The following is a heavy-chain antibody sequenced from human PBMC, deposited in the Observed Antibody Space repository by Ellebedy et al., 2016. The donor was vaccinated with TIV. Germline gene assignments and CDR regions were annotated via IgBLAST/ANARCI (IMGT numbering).Heavy chain of an antibody. CDR2: IKKDGSEK. CDR3: ARVDGYSYGYGRRTYYFDH. V-gene: IGHV3-7*01. J-gene: IGHJ4*02. D-gene: IGHD5-18*01. CDR1: GFTFSINL. Sequence: GEPLKISCAASGFTFSINLMSWVRQAPGKGLEWLANIKKDGSEKYYVDSVKGRFTISRDNAKNSLYLQMNSLRADDTAVYYCARVDGYSYGYGRRTYYFDHWGQGTPVTVAS.